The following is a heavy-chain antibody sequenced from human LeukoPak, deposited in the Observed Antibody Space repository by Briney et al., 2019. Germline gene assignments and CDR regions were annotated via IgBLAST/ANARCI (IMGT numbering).Heavy chain of an antibody. Sequence: GGSLRLSCAASGFTVSSNYMSWVRQAPGKGLEWVSVIYNGGSTYYADSVKGRFTISRDNSKNTLYLQIDSLRAEDTAVYYCWYNWNDGDYWGQGTLVTVSS. V-gene: IGHV3-53*01. CDR2: IYNGGST. J-gene: IGHJ4*02. D-gene: IGHD1-20*01. CDR3: WYNWNDGDY. CDR1: GFTVSSNY.